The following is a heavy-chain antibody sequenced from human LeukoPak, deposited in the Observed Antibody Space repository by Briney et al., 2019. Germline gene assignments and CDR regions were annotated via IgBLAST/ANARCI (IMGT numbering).Heavy chain of an antibody. J-gene: IGHJ4*02. CDR3: AKGGVYYYDSSGYWMDYFDY. CDR2: ISSSGGST. D-gene: IGHD3-22*01. CDR1: GLTFSGYG. V-gene: IGHV3-23*01. Sequence: GGSLRLSCTASGLTFSGYGMSWVRQTPGKGLEWVSSISSSGGSTYYADSVKGRFTISRDNSKNTLYLQMNSLRAEDMALYYCAKGGVYYYDSSGYWMDYFDYWGQGTLVTVSS.